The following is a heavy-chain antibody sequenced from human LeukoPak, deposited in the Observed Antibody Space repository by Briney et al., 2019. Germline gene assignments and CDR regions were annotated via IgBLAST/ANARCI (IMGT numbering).Heavy chain of an antibody. V-gene: IGHV1-2*02. CDR1: GYTFTGYY. D-gene: IGHD3-10*01. J-gene: IGHJ4*02. Sequence: ASVKVSCKASGYTFTGYYMLWVRQAPGQGLEWMGWINPNSGGTNYAQKFQGRVTMTRDTSISTAYMELSRLRSDDTAVYYCARDPGLLWFGELSSFFDYWGQGTLVTVSS. CDR3: ARDPGLLWFGELSSFFDY. CDR2: INPNSGGT.